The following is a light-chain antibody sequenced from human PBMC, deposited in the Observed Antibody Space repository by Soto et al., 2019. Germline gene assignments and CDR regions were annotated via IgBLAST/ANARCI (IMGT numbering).Light chain of an antibody. V-gene: IGLV2-23*02. CDR3: CSYAGSSTLV. J-gene: IGLJ1*01. CDR1: SSDVGSYNL. CDR2: EVS. Sequence: QSALTQPASVSGSPGQSITISCTGTSSDVGSYNLVSWYQHHPGKAPKLMIYEVSKRPSGVSNRLSRSKSGNTASLTISDLQAEDEADYYCCSYAGSSTLVFGTGTKLTVL.